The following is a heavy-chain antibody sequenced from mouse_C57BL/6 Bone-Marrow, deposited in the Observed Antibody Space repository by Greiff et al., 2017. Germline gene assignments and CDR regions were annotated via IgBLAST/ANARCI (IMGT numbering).Heavy chain of an antibody. CDR3: ARGRGGYYAMDY. CDR2: IYPGCGST. V-gene: IGHV1-55*01. CDR1: GYTFTSYW. J-gene: IGHJ4*01. Sequence: VQLQQPGAELVKPGASVKMSCTASGYTFTSYWITLVKQRPGQGLEWIGDIYPGCGSTNYNEQFKSKATLTVDTSSSTANMQLSSLTSEDSAVYYCARGRGGYYAMDYWGQGTSVTVSS. D-gene: IGHD1-1*02.